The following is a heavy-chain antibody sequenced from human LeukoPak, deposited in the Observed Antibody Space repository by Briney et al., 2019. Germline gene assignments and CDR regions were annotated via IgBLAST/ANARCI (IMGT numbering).Heavy chain of an antibody. D-gene: IGHD5-24*01. J-gene: IGHJ4*02. Sequence: PSETLSLTCAVYGESFSSYYWSWIRQPPGKGLEWIGEINHSGNTNYNPSLKSRVTISVDTSKNQFSLKLSPVTAADTAVYYCARVDGDGYNIPDYWGQGTLVTVSS. CDR2: INHSGNT. CDR1: GESFSSYY. V-gene: IGHV4-34*01. CDR3: ARVDGDGYNIPDY.